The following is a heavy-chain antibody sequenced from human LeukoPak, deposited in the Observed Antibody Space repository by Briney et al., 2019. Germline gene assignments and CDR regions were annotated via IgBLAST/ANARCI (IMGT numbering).Heavy chain of an antibody. Sequence: GGSLRLSCAASGFTFSNSWMKWVRQAPGKGLEWVASIKQDGSERYYVDSVKGRFTISRDNAKNSLYLQMNSLRAEDTAVYYCTKDSDWAIDYWGQETLVIVSS. V-gene: IGHV3-7*03. CDR1: GFTFSNSW. D-gene: IGHD6-19*01. J-gene: IGHJ4*02. CDR2: IKQDGSER. CDR3: TKDSDWAIDY.